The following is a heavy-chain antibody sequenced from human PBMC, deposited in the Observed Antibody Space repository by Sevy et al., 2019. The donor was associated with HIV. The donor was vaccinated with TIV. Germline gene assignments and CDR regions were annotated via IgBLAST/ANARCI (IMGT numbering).Heavy chain of an antibody. CDR1: GFTFSSYA. D-gene: IGHD5-18*01. V-gene: IGHV3-64D*06. CDR2: ISSNGGST. CDR3: VKTIGGYGYSVSYYGMDV. Sequence: GGSLRLSCSASGFTFSSYAMHWVRQAPGKGLEYVSAISSNGGSTYYADSVKGRFTISRDNSKNTLYLQMSSLRAEDTAVYYCVKTIGGYGYSVSYYGMDVWGQGTTVTVSS. J-gene: IGHJ6*02.